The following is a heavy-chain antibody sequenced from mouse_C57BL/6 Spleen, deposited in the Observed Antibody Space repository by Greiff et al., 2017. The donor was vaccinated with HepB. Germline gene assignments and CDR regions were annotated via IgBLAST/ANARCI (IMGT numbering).Heavy chain of an antibody. CDR2: FHPYNDDT. Sequence: QVQLKQSGAELVKPGASVKMSCKASGYTFTTYPIEWMKQNHGKSLEWIGNFHPYNDDTKYNEKFKGKATLTVEKSSSTVYLELSRLTSDDSAVYYCARRGYYGSSLYAMDYWGQGTSVTVSS. D-gene: IGHD1-1*01. CDR3: ARRGYYGSSLYAMDY. J-gene: IGHJ4*01. V-gene: IGHV1-47*01. CDR1: GYTFTTYP.